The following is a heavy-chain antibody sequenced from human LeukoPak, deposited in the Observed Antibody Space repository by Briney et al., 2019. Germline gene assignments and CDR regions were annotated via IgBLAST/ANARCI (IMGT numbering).Heavy chain of an antibody. D-gene: IGHD4-17*01. Sequence: ASVKVSCKISGSTLTELPMHWVRQAPGNGLEWMGGFDPEDGETIYAQKFQGRVTMTEDTSTDTAYMELSSLRSEDTVVYYCATRGYGDYYFNYWGQGTLVTVSS. CDR1: GSTLTELP. CDR3: ATRGYGDYYFNY. J-gene: IGHJ4*02. V-gene: IGHV1-24*01. CDR2: FDPEDGET.